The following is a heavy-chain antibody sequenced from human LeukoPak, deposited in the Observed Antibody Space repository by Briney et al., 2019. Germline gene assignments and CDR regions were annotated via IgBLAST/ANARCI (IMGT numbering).Heavy chain of an antibody. D-gene: IGHD3-16*01. V-gene: IGHV4-30-4*01. CDR3: ARSPWGFGVMGYYYYYMDV. Sequence: SETLSLTCNVSGGSISSGDYYWNWIRQPPGKGLEWIGYIYYSGTTSYNPSLKSRVTISMDTSKNQFSLKLSSVTAADTAVYYCARSPWGFGVMGYYYYYMDVWGKGTTVTVSS. CDR2: IYYSGTT. CDR1: GGSISSGDYY. J-gene: IGHJ6*03.